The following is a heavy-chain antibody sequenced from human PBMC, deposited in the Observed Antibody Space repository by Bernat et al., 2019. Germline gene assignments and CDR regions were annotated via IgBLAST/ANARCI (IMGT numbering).Heavy chain of an antibody. Sequence: QVQLVGSGGGVVQPGRSLRLSCAASGFTFSSYALHWVRQAPGKGLEWVAVIAYDGSLKFYADSVKDRFTISRDNSRSTLYLQMNSLRTEDTAVYYCAKKGPEGGSAAAAIEYWGRGTLVTVSS. CDR1: GFTFSSYA. D-gene: IGHD6-13*01. V-gene: IGHV3-30-3*02. CDR3: AKKGPEGGSAAAAIEY. CDR2: IAYDGSLK. J-gene: IGHJ4*02.